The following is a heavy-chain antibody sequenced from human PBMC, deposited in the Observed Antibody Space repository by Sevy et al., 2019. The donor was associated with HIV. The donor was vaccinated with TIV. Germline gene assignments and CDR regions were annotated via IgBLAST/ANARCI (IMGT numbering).Heavy chain of an antibody. J-gene: IGHJ4*02. Sequence: GGSLRLSCAASGFTFSNAWMSWVRQAPGKGLEWVGRIKSKSNGGTIDYAAPVKGRFALSRDDSKNTLYLQMSSLKTGETAVYYRTTLGGYNYAEWGQGTLVTVSS. V-gene: IGHV3-15*01. CDR2: IKSKSNGGTI. D-gene: IGHD5-12*01. CDR1: GFTFSNAW. CDR3: TTLGGYNYAE.